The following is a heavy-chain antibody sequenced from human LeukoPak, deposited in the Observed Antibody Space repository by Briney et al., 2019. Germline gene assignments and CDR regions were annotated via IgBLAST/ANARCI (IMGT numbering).Heavy chain of an antibody. D-gene: IGHD2-15*01. Sequence: SETLSLTCAVSGGSFSGYYWTWIRQPPGKGLEWIGEINHSGRTNYNPSLKSRVIISVDTSKNQFSLKVNSVTAADTAVYYCARPLGYCSDSRCPQSWFDPWGQGTLVTVSS. CDR2: INHSGRT. CDR3: ARPLGYCSDSRCPQSWFDP. CDR1: GGSFSGYY. J-gene: IGHJ5*02. V-gene: IGHV4-34*01.